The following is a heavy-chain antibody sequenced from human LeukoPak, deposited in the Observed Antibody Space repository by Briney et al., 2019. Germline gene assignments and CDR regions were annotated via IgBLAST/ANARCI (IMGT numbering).Heavy chain of an antibody. V-gene: IGHV1-69-2*01. Sequence: ASVMVSCKVSGYTFTDYYMHWVQQAPGKGLEWMGLVDPEDGETIYAEKFQGRVTITADTSTDTAYMELSSLRSEDTAVYYCATPRYSGSYGDAFDIWGQGTMVTVSS. CDR1: GYTFTDYY. J-gene: IGHJ3*02. D-gene: IGHD1-26*01. CDR3: ATPRYSGSYGDAFDI. CDR2: VDPEDGET.